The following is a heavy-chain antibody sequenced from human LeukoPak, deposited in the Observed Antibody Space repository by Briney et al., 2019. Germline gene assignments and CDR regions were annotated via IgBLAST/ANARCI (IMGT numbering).Heavy chain of an antibody. CDR1: AFTFSRYG. D-gene: IGHD3-10*01. Sequence: GGSLRLSCAASAFTFSRYGMHWVRQAPGKGLEWVALIRSDGNNKYYADSVKGRFTISRDNSKNTLSLQMNGLRTEDTAVYYCAKDRYGSGSDTPWGQGTLVTVSS. CDR2: IRSDGNNK. CDR3: AKDRYGSGSDTP. J-gene: IGHJ5*02. V-gene: IGHV3-30*02.